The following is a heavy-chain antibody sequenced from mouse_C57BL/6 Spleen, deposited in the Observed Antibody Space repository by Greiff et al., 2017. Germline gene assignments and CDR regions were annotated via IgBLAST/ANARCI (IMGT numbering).Heavy chain of an antibody. CDR3: ASSNYYCSSDAMDY. CDR1: GYAFSSYW. D-gene: IGHD1-1*01. J-gene: IGHJ4*01. CDR2: IYPGDGDT. Sequence: QVQLKESGAELVKPGASVKISCKASGYAFSSYWMNWVKQRPGKGLEWIGQIYPGDGDTNYNGKFKGKATLTADKSSSTAYMQLSSLTSEDSAVYFCASSNYYCSSDAMDYWGQGTSVTVSS. V-gene: IGHV1-80*01.